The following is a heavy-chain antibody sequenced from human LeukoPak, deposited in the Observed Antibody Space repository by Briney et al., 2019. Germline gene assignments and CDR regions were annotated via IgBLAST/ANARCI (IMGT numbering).Heavy chain of an antibody. J-gene: IGHJ4*02. CDR3: ARSNSSGWYGGDY. V-gene: IGHV1-69*13. CDR2: IIPIFGTA. CDR1: GGTFSSYD. Sequence: SVKVSCKASGGTFSSYDISWLRQAPGQGLEWMGGIIPIFGTANYAQKFQGRVTITADESTSTAYMELSSLRSEDTAVYYCARSNSSGWYGGDYWGQGTLVTVSS. D-gene: IGHD6-19*01.